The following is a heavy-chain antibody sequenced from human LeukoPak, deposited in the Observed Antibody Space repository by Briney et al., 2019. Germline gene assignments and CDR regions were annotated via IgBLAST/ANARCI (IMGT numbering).Heavy chain of an antibody. CDR2: ISWNSGSI. D-gene: IGHD3-22*01. J-gene: IGHJ4*02. CDR1: GFTFDDYA. V-gene: IGHV3-9*01. CDR3: ARWAYFYDSSGYFFDR. Sequence: GGSLRLSCAASGFTFDDYAMHWVRQAPGKGLEWVSGISWNSGSIGYADSVKGRFTISRDNSRTTLYLQMNSLRAEDTAMYYCARWAYFYDSSGYFFDRWGQGTLVTVSS.